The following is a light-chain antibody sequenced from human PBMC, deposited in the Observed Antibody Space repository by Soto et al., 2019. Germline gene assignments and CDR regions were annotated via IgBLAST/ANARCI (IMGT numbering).Light chain of an antibody. J-gene: IGKJ1*01. CDR2: QTS. Sequence: EIVLTQSPATLSSFPGDRVTLSCRASQYINTRLAWYQHRPGQAPRLLIYQTSLGAAGIPARFSASGSGTDFTLTITDVQPEDFALYYCHQRQSWPRTFGQGT. CDR3: HQRQSWPRT. V-gene: IGKV3-11*01. CDR1: QYINTR.